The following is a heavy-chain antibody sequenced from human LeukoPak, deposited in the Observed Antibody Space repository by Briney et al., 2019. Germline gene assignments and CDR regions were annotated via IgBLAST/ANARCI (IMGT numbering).Heavy chain of an antibody. CDR1: GFTFSSYG. D-gene: IGHD1-26*01. CDR2: ISSSGSSI. J-gene: IGHJ4*02. CDR3: ARDQRGSYYGFFDY. Sequence: GSLRLSCAASGFTFSSYGMTWVRQAPGKGLEWVSYISSSGSSIYYADSVKGRFTMSRDNAKNSLYLQMNSLRAEDTAVYYCARDQRGSYYGFFDYWGQGTLVTVSS. V-gene: IGHV3-48*04.